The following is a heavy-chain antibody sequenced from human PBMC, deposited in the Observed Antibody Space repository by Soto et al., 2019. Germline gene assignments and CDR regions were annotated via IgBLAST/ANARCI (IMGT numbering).Heavy chain of an antibody. V-gene: IGHV3-33*08. CDR1: GVLFSNYG. Sequence: QVQLVESGGGVVQPGRSLRLSCAASGVLFSNYGMHWVRQAPGKGLEWVAVIGSDGNNRYYADSVKGRFNISRDNSKNPLYLQMNSLRAEDTAVYYCVRGDNWNDEASDYWGQGTLVTVSS. CDR3: VRGDNWNDEASDY. D-gene: IGHD1-1*01. J-gene: IGHJ4*02. CDR2: IGSDGNNR.